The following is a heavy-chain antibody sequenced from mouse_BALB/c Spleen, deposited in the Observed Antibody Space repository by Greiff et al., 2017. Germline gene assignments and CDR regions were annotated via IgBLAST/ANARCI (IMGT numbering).Heavy chain of an antibody. V-gene: IGHV3-8*02. CDR1: GDSITSGY. CDR2: ISYSGST. Sequence: EVQLVESGPSLVKPSQTLSLTCSVTGDSITSGYWNWIRKFPGNKLEYMGYISYSGSTYYNPSLKSRISITRDTSKNQYYLQLNSVTTEDTATYYCARSLITTVVATEYFDVWGAGTTVTVSS. J-gene: IGHJ1*01. CDR3: ARSLITTVVATEYFDV. D-gene: IGHD1-1*01.